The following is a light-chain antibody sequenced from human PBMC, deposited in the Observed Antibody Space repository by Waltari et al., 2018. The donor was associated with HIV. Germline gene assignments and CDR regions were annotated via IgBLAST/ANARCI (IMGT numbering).Light chain of an antibody. CDR3: QVWDRSYKEAV. CDR2: DDT. V-gene: IGLV3-21*02. J-gene: IGLJ2*01. CDR1: NIAYYS. Sequence: SYVFTQPPSVSVAPGQTVAMSCGNIAYYSVHWYRQRPGRAPVLVVLDDTDRASGIPARISGAKSGNRATLTISGVEAGDEAVYYCQVWDRSYKEAVFGGGTQLIVL.